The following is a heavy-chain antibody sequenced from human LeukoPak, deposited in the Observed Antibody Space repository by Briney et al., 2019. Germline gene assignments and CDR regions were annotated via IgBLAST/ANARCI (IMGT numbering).Heavy chain of an antibody. CDR3: ARDPGIAAAGNPPDY. D-gene: IGHD6-13*01. Sequence: GASVKVSCKASGYTFTSYYMHWVRQAPGQGLEWMGIINPSGGSTSYAQKFQGRVTMTRDMSTSTVYMELSSLRSEDTAVYYCARDPGIAAAGNPPDYWGQGTLVTVSS. J-gene: IGHJ4*02. CDR2: INPSGGST. V-gene: IGHV1-46*01. CDR1: GYTFTSYY.